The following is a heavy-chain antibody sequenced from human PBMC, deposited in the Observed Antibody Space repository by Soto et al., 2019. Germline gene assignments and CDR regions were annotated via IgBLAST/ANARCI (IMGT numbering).Heavy chain of an antibody. CDR1: GYTLTELS. J-gene: IGHJ5*02. D-gene: IGHD1-7*01. CDR2: FDPEDGET. CDR3: ATVIPGTPKYNLLDP. Sequence: ASVKVSCKVSGYTLTELSMHWVRQAPGKGLEWMGGFDPEDGETIYAQKFQGRVTMTEDTSTDTAYMELSSLRSEDTAVYYCATVIPGTPKYNLLDPWVQATLVTVSS. V-gene: IGHV1-24*01.